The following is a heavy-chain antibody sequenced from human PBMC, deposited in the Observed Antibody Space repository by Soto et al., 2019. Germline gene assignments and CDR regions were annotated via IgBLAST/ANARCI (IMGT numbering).Heavy chain of an antibody. CDR1: GFAFSTSA. CDR3: EWDPSDDRLVLAPLGP. Sequence: EEQLLESGGGSVQAGGSLRLSCVASGFAFSTSAMSWVRQAPGKGREWVSSISGSGTTTYDANFAKGRFTVSTDNSKNTLFLRMNIVRAEDTALLYCEWDPSDDRLVLAPLGPWGHGILVTVPS. D-gene: IGHD3-9*01. CDR2: ISGSGTTT. J-gene: IGHJ4*01. V-gene: IGHV3-23*01.